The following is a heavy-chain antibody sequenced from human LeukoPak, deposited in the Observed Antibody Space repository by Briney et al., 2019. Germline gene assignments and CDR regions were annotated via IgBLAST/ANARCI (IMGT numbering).Heavy chain of an antibody. CDR1: GYTFTSYY. J-gene: IGHJ4*02. V-gene: IGHV1-46*01. CDR2: INPSGDST. Sequence: ASVKVSCTTSGYTFTSYYMHWVRQAPGQGLEWMGIINPSGDSTSYAQKFQGRVTLTRDTSTNTVYMDLSSLRAEDTAVHYCARSMIRGATYYFDYWGQGTLVTVSS. D-gene: IGHD3-10*01. CDR3: ARSMIRGATYYFDY.